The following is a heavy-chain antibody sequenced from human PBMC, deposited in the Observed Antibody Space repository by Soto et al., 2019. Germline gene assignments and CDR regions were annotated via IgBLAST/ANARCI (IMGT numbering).Heavy chain of an antibody. Sequence: GGSLRLSCAASGFTFSSYGLPWVRQAPGKGLEWVEVRSYDGSNKYYADSVKGRFTISRDNSKNTLYLQMNSLRAEDTAVYDCAADYYGSGSFSVWGQGTLVTVSS. CDR2: RSYDGSNK. V-gene: IGHV3-30*03. J-gene: IGHJ4*02. D-gene: IGHD3-10*01. CDR1: GFTFSSYG. CDR3: AADYYGSGSFSV.